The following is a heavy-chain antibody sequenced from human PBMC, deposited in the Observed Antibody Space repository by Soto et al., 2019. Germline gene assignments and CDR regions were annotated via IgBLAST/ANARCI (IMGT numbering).Heavy chain of an antibody. D-gene: IGHD3-9*01. Sequence: ASVKLSCKASGYTLTVYGISWVRQAPGQGLEWMGWISAYNGNTNYAQKLQGRVTMTTDTSTSTAYMELRSLRSDDTAVYYCARVDYDILTGYLKYWGQGTLVTVSS. J-gene: IGHJ4*02. CDR1: GYTLTVYG. CDR3: ARVDYDILTGYLKY. CDR2: ISAYNGNT. V-gene: IGHV1-18*01.